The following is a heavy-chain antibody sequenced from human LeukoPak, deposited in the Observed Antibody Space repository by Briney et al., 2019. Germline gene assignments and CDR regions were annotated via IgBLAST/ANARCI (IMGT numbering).Heavy chain of an antibody. CDR3: ARGSGYCSGGSCYFALRTRRFDY. Sequence: SETLSLTCAVYGGSFSGYYWSWIRQPPGKGLEWIGEINHSGSTNYNPSLKSRVTISVDTSKNQFSLKLSSVTAADTAVCYCARGSGYCSGGSCYFALRTRRFDYWGQGTLVTVSS. V-gene: IGHV4-34*01. D-gene: IGHD2-15*01. CDR2: INHSGST. J-gene: IGHJ4*02. CDR1: GGSFSGYY.